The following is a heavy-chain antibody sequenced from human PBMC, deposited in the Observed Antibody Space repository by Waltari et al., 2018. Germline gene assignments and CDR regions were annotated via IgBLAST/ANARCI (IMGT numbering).Heavy chain of an antibody. D-gene: IGHD3-10*01. CDR1: GGNFSSYA. V-gene: IGHV1-69*04. CDR3: ARKGSYYGSGSYDY. J-gene: IGHJ4*02. Sequence: QVQLVQSGAEVKKPGSSVKVSCKASGGNFSSYAISWVRQAPGQGLEWMGGIIPILGIANYAQKFQGRVTITADESTSTAYMELSSLRSEDTAVYYCARKGSYYGSGSYDYWGQGTLVTVSS. CDR2: IIPILGIA.